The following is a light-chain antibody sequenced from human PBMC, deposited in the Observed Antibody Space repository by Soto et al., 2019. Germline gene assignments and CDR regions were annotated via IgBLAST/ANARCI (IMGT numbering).Light chain of an antibody. CDR2: GAS. Sequence: EVVMTQSPATLSVSPGEGATLSCRASQSVSTNLAWYLQKPGQAPRLLIYGASTRATGIPARFSGSGAGTDFTLPISSLQSEDFGIYYCPQYNIWPPPTFGGGTKVEIK. J-gene: IGKJ4*01. V-gene: IGKV3-15*01. CDR1: QSVSTN. CDR3: PQYNIWPPPT.